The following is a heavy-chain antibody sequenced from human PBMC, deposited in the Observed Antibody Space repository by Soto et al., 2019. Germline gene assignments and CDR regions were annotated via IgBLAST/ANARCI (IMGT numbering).Heavy chain of an antibody. CDR2: ISSCNGNX. CDR3: ARDSPPPRE. Sequence: ASVKVSCKASGYTFTSYGISWVRQAPGQGLEWMGWISSCNGNXXXAXXXQXXXXXXXDTXXSTXXXEXXXXXXXXTAVYYCARDSPPPREWGQGTLVTISS. J-gene: IGHJ4*02. CDR1: GYTFTSYG. V-gene: IGHV1-18*01.